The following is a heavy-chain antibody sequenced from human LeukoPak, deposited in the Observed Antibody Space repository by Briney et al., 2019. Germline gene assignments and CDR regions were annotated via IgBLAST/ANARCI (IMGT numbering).Heavy chain of an antibody. V-gene: IGHV3-21*01. CDR2: ISSSSSYI. D-gene: IGHD7-27*01. J-gene: IGHJ4*02. CDR1: GFTFSVSS. Sequence: PGGSLRLSCAASGFTFSVSSMNWVRQAPGRGLEWVSSISSSSSYIYYADLVKGRFTISRDNAKNSLYLQMNSLRVEDTAVYYCASGDEDFDYWGQGTLVTVSS. CDR3: ASGDEDFDY.